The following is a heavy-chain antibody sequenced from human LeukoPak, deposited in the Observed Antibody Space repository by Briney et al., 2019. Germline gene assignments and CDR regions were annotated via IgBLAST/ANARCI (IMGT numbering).Heavy chain of an antibody. CDR1: GFTFGDYA. J-gene: IGHJ3*02. CDR3: TRQWLVPLVPNDAFDI. CDR2: IRSKAYGGTT. Sequence: GGSLRLSCTASGFTFGDYAMSWFRQAPGKGLEWVGFIRSKAYGGTTEYAASVKGRFTISRDDSKSIAYLQMNSLKTEDTAVYYCTRQWLVPLVPNDAFDIWGQGTMVTVSS. V-gene: IGHV3-49*03. D-gene: IGHD6-19*01.